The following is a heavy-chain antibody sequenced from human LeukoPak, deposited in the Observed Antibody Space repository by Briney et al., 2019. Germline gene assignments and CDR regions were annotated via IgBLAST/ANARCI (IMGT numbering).Heavy chain of an antibody. V-gene: IGHV1-46*01. D-gene: IGHD3-16*01. CDR3: ARDGGGGYYFDY. CDR1: GYTFTSYY. Sequence: ASVKVSCKASGYTFTSYYMHWVRQAPGQGLEWMGGINPSGGSTSYAQKFQGRLTMTRDTSTSTVYMELSSLRSEDTAVYYCARDGGGGYYFDYWGQGTLATVSS. CDR2: INPSGGST. J-gene: IGHJ4*02.